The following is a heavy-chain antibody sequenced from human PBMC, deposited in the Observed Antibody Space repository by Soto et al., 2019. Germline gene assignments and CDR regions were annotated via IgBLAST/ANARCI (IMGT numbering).Heavy chain of an antibody. CDR1: GVTFSIYA. V-gene: IGHV1-69*01. CDR3: ASRWFGEPQSGYYFDY. CDR2: IIPIFGTA. J-gene: IGHJ4*02. Sequence: GGSLRLSCAASGVTFSIYAISWVRQAPGQGLEWMGGIIPIFGTANYAQKFQGRVTITADESTSTAYMELSSLRSEDTAVYYCASRWFGEPQSGYYFDYWGQGTLVTVSS. D-gene: IGHD3-10*01.